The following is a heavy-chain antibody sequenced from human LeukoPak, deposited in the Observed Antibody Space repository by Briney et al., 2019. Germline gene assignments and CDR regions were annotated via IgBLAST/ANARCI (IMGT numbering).Heavy chain of an antibody. CDR1: GFTFSTFA. Sequence: PGGSLRLSCAASGFTFSTFAMIWVRQPPGKGLEGVSSIFPSGGEIHYADSVRGRFTISRHNHKSTLPLKRNGLRAEYTAIYYCATYRQVLLPFESWGQGTLVTVSS. J-gene: IGHJ4*02. V-gene: IGHV3-23*01. CDR3: ATYRQVLLPFES. CDR2: IFPSGGEI. D-gene: IGHD2-8*02.